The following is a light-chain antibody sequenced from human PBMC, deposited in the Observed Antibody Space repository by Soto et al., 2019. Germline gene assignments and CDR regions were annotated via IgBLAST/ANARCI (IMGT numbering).Light chain of an antibody. CDR3: MQALQTPLT. Sequence: ILMTQSPVSLPLTPGEPASISCRSSQSLLHSNGYNYLDWYLQKPGQSPQLLIYLGSNRASGVPDRFSGSGSGTDFTLKISRVEAEDVGVYYCMQALQTPLTFGGGTKVDIK. CDR1: QSLLHSNGYNY. J-gene: IGKJ4*01. CDR2: LGS. V-gene: IGKV2-28*01.